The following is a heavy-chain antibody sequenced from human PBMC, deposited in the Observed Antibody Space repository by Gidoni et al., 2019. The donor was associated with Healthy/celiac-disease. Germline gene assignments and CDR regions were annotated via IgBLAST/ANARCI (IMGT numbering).Heavy chain of an antibody. J-gene: IGHJ3*02. CDR3: ARNRGVIMYDAFDI. Sequence: EVQLLESGGGLVQPGGSLRLSCAASGFTFRSYAMSWVRQAPGKGLEGVSGISGSGGSTYYADTVKGRFTISRDNSKNTRYLQMNSLRAEDTAVYYCARNRGVIMYDAFDIWGQGTMVTVSS. CDR1: GFTFRSYA. CDR2: ISGSGGST. D-gene: IGHD3-10*01. V-gene: IGHV3-23*01.